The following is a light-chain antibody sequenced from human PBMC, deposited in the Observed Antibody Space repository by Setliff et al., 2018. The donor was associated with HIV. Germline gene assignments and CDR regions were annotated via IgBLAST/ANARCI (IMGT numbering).Light chain of an antibody. CDR3: TSYSTNTIPV. CDR1: SGDVGAYNY. Sequence: LTQPASVSGSPGQSITISCTGTSGDVGAYNYVSWYQQHPGKAPILIIYEVTNRPSGVSNRFSGSKSGNTASLTISGLQAEDEADYYCTSYSTNTIPVFGGGT. V-gene: IGLV2-14*01. CDR2: EVT. J-gene: IGLJ3*02.